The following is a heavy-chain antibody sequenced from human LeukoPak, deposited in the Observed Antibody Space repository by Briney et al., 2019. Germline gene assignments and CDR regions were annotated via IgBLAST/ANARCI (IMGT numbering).Heavy chain of an antibody. J-gene: IGHJ4*02. CDR3: ASGQDSSGYYRIYDC. CDR1: GFTFSSYA. D-gene: IGHD3-22*01. Sequence: GGSLRLSCAASGFTFSSYAMHWVRQAPGKGLEWVAVIYYDGSNKYYADSVKGRFTISRDNSKNTLYLQMNRLRAEDTAVYYCASGQDSSGYYRIYDCWGQGTPVTVS. CDR2: IYYDGSNK. V-gene: IGHV3-30-3*01.